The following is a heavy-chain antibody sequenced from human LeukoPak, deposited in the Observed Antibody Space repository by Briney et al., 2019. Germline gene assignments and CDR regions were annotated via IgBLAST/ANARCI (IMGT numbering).Heavy chain of an antibody. J-gene: IGHJ4*02. CDR3: ARDPDLSASGSYCDY. D-gene: IGHD1-26*01. CDR1: GFILSSYA. V-gene: IGHV3-48*03. CDR2: ISTSGGST. Sequence: GGSLRLSCAASGFILSSYAMSWVRQAPGKGLEWVSAISTSGGSTYYADSVKGRFTISRDNAKDSLYLQMNSLRAEDTAVYYCARDPDLSASGSYCDYWGQGTLVTVSS.